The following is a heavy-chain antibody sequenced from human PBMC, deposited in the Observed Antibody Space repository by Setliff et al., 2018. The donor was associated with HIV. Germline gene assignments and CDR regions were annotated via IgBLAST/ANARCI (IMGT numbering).Heavy chain of an antibody. CDR1: GFTFSSCW. CDR2: IKQDGSEK. D-gene: IGHD1-7*01. V-gene: IGHV3-7*03. CDR3: ARVAGTTFPYYFDY. Sequence: GGSLRLSCAAFGFTFSSCWVTWVRQGPGKGLEWVANIKQDGSEKYYVDSVKGQFTISRDNAMTALYLQMNSLRAEDTAVYYCARVAGTTFPYYFDYWGQGTLVTISS. J-gene: IGHJ4*02.